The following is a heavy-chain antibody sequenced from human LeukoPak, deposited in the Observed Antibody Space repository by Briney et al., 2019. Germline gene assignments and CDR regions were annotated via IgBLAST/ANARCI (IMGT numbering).Heavy chain of an antibody. V-gene: IGHV3-30*02. J-gene: IGHJ4*02. CDR2: IRYDGSNK. D-gene: IGHD3-3*01. CDR1: GFTFSSYA. Sequence: GGSLRLSCAASGFTFSSYAMSWVRQAPGKGLEWVAFIRYDGSNKYYADSVKGRFTISRDNSKNTLYLQMNSLRAEDTAVYYCAKTLYDFWSGMTYYFDYWGQGTLVTVSS. CDR3: AKTLYDFWSGMTYYFDY.